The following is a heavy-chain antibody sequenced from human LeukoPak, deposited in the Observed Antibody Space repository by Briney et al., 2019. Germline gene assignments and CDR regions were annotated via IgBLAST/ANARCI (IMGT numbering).Heavy chain of an antibody. CDR1: GGTFSSFA. D-gene: IGHD6-13*01. V-gene: IGHV1-69*13. CDR3: ARASSSWSTAFDY. CDR2: IIPIFGTA. J-gene: IGHJ4*02. Sequence: SVKVSCKASGGTFSSFAISWVRQAPGQGLEWMGGIIPIFGTANYAQKFQGRVTITADESTSTAYMELSSLRSEDTAVYYCARASSSWSTAFDYWGQGTLDTVSS.